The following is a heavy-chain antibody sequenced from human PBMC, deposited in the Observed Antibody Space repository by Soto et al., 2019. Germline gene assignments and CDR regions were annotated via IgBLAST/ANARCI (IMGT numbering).Heavy chain of an antibody. D-gene: IGHD3-9*01. CDR2: IYDSGST. Sequence: TVSGVSVSSGGYYWSWIRQPPGKGLEWIGNIYDSGSTNYNPSLKSRITISIDTSKNHFSLKLSSVTAADTAVYYCARDFEPSPGFDPWGQGTLVTVSS. V-gene: IGHV4-61*03. CDR3: ARDFEPSPGFDP. CDR1: GVSVSSGGYY. J-gene: IGHJ5*02.